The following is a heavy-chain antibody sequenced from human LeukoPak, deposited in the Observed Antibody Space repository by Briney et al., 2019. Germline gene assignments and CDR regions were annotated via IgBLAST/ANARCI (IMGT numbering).Heavy chain of an antibody. CDR3: ARGGDRRGFDY. D-gene: IGHD1-14*01. Sequence: SETLSLTCTVSGGSISNYYGSWIRQHPGKGLEGIGYIYDSGTTYYSPALQSRVTISGDTSDNKFSLKLRSLTAADTAVYSCARGGDRRGFDYWGQGTLVTVSS. J-gene: IGHJ4*02. V-gene: IGHV4-59*12. CDR1: GGSISNYY. CDR2: IYDSGTT.